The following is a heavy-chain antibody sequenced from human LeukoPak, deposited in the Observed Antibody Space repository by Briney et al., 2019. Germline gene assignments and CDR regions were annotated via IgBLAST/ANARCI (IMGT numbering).Heavy chain of an antibody. J-gene: IGHJ4*02. V-gene: IGHV1-69*13. Sequence: SVKVSCKASGGTFSSYAISWVRQAPGQGLEWMGGITPMFGTANYAQKFQGRVTITADESTSTAYMELSSLRSEDTAVYYCVRDGSYYDSRGYYYLYWGQGTLATVSS. D-gene: IGHD3-22*01. CDR3: VRDGSYYDSRGYYYLY. CDR2: ITPMFGTA. CDR1: GGTFSSYA.